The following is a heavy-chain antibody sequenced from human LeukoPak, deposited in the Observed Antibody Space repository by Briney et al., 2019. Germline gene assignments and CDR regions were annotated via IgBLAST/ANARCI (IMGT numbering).Heavy chain of an antibody. V-gene: IGHV4-30-2*01. D-gene: IGHD3-3*01. J-gene: IGHJ4*02. CDR3: ARVTLRFYEC. Sequence: KTSETLSLTCTVSGGSISSGGYYWSWIRQPPGKGLEWIGYIYHSGSTYYNPSLKSRVTISVDRSKNQFSLKLSSVTAADTAVYYCARVTLRFYECWGQGTLVTVSS. CDR1: GGSISSGGYY. CDR2: IYHSGST.